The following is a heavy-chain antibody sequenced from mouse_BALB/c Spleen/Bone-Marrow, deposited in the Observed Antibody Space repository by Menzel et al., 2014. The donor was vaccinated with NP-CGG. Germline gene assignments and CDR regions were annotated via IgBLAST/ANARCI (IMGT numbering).Heavy chain of an antibody. Sequence: VQLQQSGAELVKPGASVKLSCTASGFNIKDTYMHWVKQRPEQGLEWIGRIDPANGNTKYDPKFQGKATITADTSSTTACLQLSSLTSEDTAVYYCARWEYYAMDYWGQGTSVTVSS. CDR3: ARWEYYAMDY. CDR2: IDPANGNT. V-gene: IGHV14-3*02. CDR1: GFNIKDTY. D-gene: IGHD4-1*01. J-gene: IGHJ4*01.